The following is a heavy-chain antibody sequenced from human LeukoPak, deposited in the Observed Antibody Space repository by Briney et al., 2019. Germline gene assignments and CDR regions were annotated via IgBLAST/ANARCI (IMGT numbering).Heavy chain of an antibody. CDR1: GFNFSNYD. CDR2: IYYSGST. D-gene: IGHD3-22*01. V-gene: IGHV4-38-2*01. J-gene: IGHJ4*02. CDR3: ARGVGDHYAQYYFDY. Sequence: PGGSLRLSCAASGFNFSNYDMHWVRQPPGKGLEWIGSIYYSGSTYYNPSLKSRVTISVDTSKNQFSLKLSSVTAADTAVYYCARGVGDHYAQYYFDYWGQGTLVTVSS.